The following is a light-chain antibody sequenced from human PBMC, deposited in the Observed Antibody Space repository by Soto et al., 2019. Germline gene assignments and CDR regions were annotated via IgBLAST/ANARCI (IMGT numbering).Light chain of an antibody. CDR1: SSNIGDHA. CDR2: YDY. V-gene: IGLV1-36*01. Sequence: QSVLTQPPSVSEAPRQRVTMSCSGSSSNIGDHAVNWYQQVPGKAPRLLIYYDYMLPPGVSDRFSGSKSGTSASLAITGLQSEDVADYYCSSSRGYHTVLFGGGTKLTVL. J-gene: IGLJ2*01. CDR3: SSSRGYHTVL.